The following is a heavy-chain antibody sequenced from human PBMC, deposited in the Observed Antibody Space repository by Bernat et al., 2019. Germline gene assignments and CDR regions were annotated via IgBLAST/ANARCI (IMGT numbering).Heavy chain of an antibody. D-gene: IGHD2-15*01. CDR3: AGDYSPVVVAATEAAEDP. Sequence: EVQLVESGGGLVKPGGSLRLSCAASGFTFSSYSMNWVRQAPGKGLEWVSSISSSSSYIYYADSVKGRFTISRDNAKNSLYLQMNSLRAEDTAVYYCAGDYSPVVVAATEAAEDPWGQGTLVTVS. J-gene: IGHJ5*02. CDR1: GFTFSSYS. CDR2: ISSSSSYI. V-gene: IGHV3-21*01.